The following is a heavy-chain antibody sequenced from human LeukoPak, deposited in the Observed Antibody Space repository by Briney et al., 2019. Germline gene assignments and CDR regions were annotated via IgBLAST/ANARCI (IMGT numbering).Heavy chain of an antibody. J-gene: IGHJ4*02. V-gene: IGHV3-33*01. Sequence: GGSLRLSCAASGFTFSSYGMHWVRQAPGKGLEWVAVIWYDGSNKYYADSVKGRFTISRDNSKNTLYLQMNSLRAEDTAVYYCARGDGYSYLLYWGQGTLVTVSS. CDR1: GFTFSSYG. CDR3: ARGDGYSYLLY. CDR2: IWYDGSNK. D-gene: IGHD5-18*01.